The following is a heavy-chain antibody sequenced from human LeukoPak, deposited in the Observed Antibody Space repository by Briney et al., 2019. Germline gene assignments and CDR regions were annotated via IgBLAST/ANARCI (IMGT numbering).Heavy chain of an antibody. D-gene: IGHD3-10*01. CDR2: ISSSSSTI. Sequence: GGSLRLSCAASGFTFSSYSMNWVRQAPGKGLEWVSYISSSSSTIYYADSVKGRFTISRDNSKNTLYLQMNSLRAEDTAVYYCARSPTSRGAFDIWGQGTMVTVSS. CDR1: GFTFSSYS. CDR3: ARSPTSRGAFDI. V-gene: IGHV3-48*01. J-gene: IGHJ3*02.